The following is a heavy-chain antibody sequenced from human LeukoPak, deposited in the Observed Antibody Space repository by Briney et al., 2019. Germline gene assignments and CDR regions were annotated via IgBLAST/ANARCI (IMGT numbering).Heavy chain of an antibody. CDR1: GGSITSGSYY. V-gene: IGHV4-61*09. J-gene: IGHJ3*02. D-gene: IGHD1-14*01. CDR3: ARDRTPETRDAFDI. Sequence: SETLSLTCTVSGGSITSGSYYWSWIRQPAGKGLEWIGQMYTSGSTNFNPSLKSRVTISIDTSKNQFSLKLSSVTAADTAVYFCARDRTPETRDAFDIWGQGTMVTVSS. CDR2: MYTSGST.